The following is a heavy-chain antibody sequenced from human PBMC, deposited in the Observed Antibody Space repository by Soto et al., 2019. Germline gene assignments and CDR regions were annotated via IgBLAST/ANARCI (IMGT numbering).Heavy chain of an antibody. CDR1: GFTFSSYG. V-gene: IGHV3-30*03. CDR3: ARERPFNSCFDP. Sequence: GGALRLSCEDSGFTFSSYGMHWFRQAPGKGLEWVAVISYDGSNKYYADSVKGRFTISRDNSKNTLYLQMNSLRAEDTAVYYCARERPFNSCFDPWGQGTLVPVSS. CDR2: ISYDGSNK. J-gene: IGHJ5*02.